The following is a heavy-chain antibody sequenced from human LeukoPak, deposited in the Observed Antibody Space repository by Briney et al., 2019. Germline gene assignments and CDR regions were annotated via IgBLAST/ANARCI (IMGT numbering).Heavy chain of an antibody. CDR1: GYTFTSYG. J-gene: IGHJ4*02. CDR2: ISAYNGNT. Sequence: GASVKVSCKASGYTFTSYGISWVRQAPGQGLKWMGWISAYNGNTKYAQKLQGRVTMTTDTSTSTAYMELRSLRSDDTAVYYCARDYYYDSSGYYWGQGTLVTVSS. CDR3: ARDYYYDSSGYY. D-gene: IGHD3-22*01. V-gene: IGHV1-18*01.